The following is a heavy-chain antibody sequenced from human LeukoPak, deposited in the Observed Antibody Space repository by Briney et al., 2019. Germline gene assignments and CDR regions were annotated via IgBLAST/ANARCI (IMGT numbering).Heavy chain of an antibody. CDR3: ARVLSGSDY. J-gene: IGHJ4*02. CDR2: ISDSSSTI. CDR1: GFTFSNYE. V-gene: IGHV3-48*03. D-gene: IGHD1-26*01. Sequence: PGRSLRLSCAASGFTFSNYEMNCVRQAPGKVLEWVAYISDSSSTIYYADSVRGRFTISRDNAQNSLYLQMSSLRAEDTAIYYCARVLSGSDYWGQGTLVTVSS.